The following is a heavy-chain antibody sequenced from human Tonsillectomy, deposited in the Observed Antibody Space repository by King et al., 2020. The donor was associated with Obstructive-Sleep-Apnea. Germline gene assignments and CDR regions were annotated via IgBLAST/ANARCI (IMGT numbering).Heavy chain of an antibody. D-gene: IGHD2-2*01. J-gene: IGHJ5*02. CDR1: GYTFTNYG. CDR3: ARVALRYCSSISCYAGSFDP. V-gene: IGHV1-18*01. Sequence: QLVQSGAEVKKPGASVKVSCKASGYTFTNYGFSWVRQAPGQGLEWMGWISAYNGYTNYAQKFQGRVTMTTDTSTSTAYMALRSLRSDDTAVYYCARVALRYCSSISCYAGSFDPWGQGTLVTVSS. CDR2: ISAYNGYT.